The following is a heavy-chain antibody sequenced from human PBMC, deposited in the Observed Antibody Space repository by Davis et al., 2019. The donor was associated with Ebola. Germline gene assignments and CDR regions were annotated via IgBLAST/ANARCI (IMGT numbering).Heavy chain of an antibody. D-gene: IGHD6-19*01. CDR1: GDSISSSNW. J-gene: IGHJ4*02. CDR3: ARLSSTGHLDY. V-gene: IGHV4-4*02. Sequence: MPSETLSLTCAVSGDSISSSNWWSWVRQPPGKGLEWLGEIFHGGTTNSNPSLKSRVTISIDTSKNEFSLRLSSVTAADTAVYYCARLSSTGHLDYWGQGTLVTGSS. CDR2: IFHGGTT.